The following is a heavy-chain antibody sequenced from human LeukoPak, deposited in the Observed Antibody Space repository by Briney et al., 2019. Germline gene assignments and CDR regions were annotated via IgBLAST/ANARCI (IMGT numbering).Heavy chain of an antibody. Sequence: SETLSLTCTVPGGSISSYYWSWIRQPAGKGLEWIGRIYTSGSTNYNPSLKSRVTMSVDTSKNQFSLKLSSVTAADTAVYYCARGPFLPFNANYYYYYYMDVWGKGTTVTVSS. V-gene: IGHV4-4*07. CDR2: IYTSGST. CDR3: ARGPFLPFNANYYYYYYMDV. CDR1: GGSISSYY. J-gene: IGHJ6*03.